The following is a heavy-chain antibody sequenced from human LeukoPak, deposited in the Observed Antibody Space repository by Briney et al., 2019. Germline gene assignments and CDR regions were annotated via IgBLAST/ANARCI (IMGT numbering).Heavy chain of an antibody. Sequence: WASVKVSCKASGYTFTSYDINWVRQATGQGLEWMGWMNPNSGNTGYVQKFQGRVTITRNTSISTAYMELSSLRSEDTAVYYCARGGYYAEGAFDIWGQGTMVTVSS. CDR1: GYTFTSYD. CDR2: MNPNSGNT. V-gene: IGHV1-8*03. J-gene: IGHJ3*02. CDR3: ARGGYYAEGAFDI. D-gene: IGHD4-17*01.